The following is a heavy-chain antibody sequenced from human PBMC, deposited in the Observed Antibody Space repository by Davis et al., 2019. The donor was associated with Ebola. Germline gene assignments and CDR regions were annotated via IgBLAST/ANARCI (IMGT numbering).Heavy chain of an antibody. Sequence: GESLKISCGVSGFTFRNNGMHWVRQAPGKGLEWVADISFDGKTKYYIDSVKGRFTVSRDNSKNTLYLQMNSLRAEDTAVYYCAKSGLSFGVVKYHYGMDVWGKGTTVTVSS. D-gene: IGHD3-3*01. CDR3: AKSGLSFGVVKYHYGMDV. CDR1: GFTFRNNG. CDR2: ISFDGKTK. J-gene: IGHJ6*04. V-gene: IGHV3-30*18.